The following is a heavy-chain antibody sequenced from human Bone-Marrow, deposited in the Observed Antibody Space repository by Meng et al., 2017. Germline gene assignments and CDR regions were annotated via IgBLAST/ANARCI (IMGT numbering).Heavy chain of an antibody. CDR2: ISSDGSST. Sequence: EMQLVESGGDLVQPGGSLRLSCAAYGFTLSTYWMHWVRQAPGKGLVWVSRISSDGSSTSYADSVKGRFTISRDNAKNTLYLQMNSLRGEDTAVYYCARDLVTVVTSLVGYWGQGTLVTVSS. V-gene: IGHV3-74*01. D-gene: IGHD4-23*01. J-gene: IGHJ4*02. CDR1: GFTLSTYW. CDR3: ARDLVTVVTSLVGY.